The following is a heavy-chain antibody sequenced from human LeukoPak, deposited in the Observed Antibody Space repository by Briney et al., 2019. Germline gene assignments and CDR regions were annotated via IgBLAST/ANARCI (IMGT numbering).Heavy chain of an antibody. V-gene: IGHV4-59*11. Sequence: PSETLSLTCTVSGASITRRYWSWIRQPPGKGLEWIGYINYSGNTNYNPSLKSRVTISVDTSKNQFSLKLSSVTAADTAVYYCARDFETNLDYWGQGTLVTVSS. CDR2: INYSGNT. J-gene: IGHJ4*02. D-gene: IGHD5-24*01. CDR3: ARDFETNLDY. CDR1: GASITRRY.